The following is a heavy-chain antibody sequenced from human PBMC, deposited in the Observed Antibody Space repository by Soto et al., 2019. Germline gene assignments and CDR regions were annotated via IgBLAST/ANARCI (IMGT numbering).Heavy chain of an antibody. CDR1: GFTFSSYA. J-gene: IGHJ6*02. V-gene: IGHV3-23*01. CDR2: ISGSGGST. D-gene: IGHD1-26*01. CDR3: AKGATGYYYYGMDV. Sequence: EVQLLESGGGLVQPGGSLRLYCAASGFTFSSYAMSWVRQAPGKGLGWVSAISGSGGSTYYADSVKGRFTISRDNSKNSLYLQMNSLRAEDTAVYYCAKGATGYYYYGMDVWGQGTTVTVSS.